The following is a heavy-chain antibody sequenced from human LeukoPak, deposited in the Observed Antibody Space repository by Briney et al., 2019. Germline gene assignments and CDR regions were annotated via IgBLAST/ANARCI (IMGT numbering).Heavy chain of an antibody. CDR1: GGTFSSYA. D-gene: IGHD3-10*01. J-gene: IGHJ6*04. CDR3: ARDSTTMVRGINYYYGMDV. Sequence: SVKVSCKASGGTFSSYAISWVRQAPGQGLEWMGGIIPTFGTANYAQKFRGRVTITADESTSTAYMELSSLRSEDTAVYYCARDSTTMVRGINYYYGMDVWGKGTTVTVSS. V-gene: IGHV1-69*13. CDR2: IIPTFGTA.